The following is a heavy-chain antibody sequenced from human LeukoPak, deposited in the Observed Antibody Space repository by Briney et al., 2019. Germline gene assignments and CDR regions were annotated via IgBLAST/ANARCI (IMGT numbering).Heavy chain of an antibody. Sequence: ASVKVSCKASGYTFTGYYMHWVRQAPGQGLEWMGWINPNSGGTNYAQKFQGRVTMTRDTSISTAYMELSRLRSDVTAVYYCARDRYCSSTSCFDPGYYYGMDVWGQGTTVTVSS. CDR1: GYTFTGYY. CDR3: ARDRYCSSTSCFDPGYYYGMDV. D-gene: IGHD2-2*01. J-gene: IGHJ6*02. CDR2: INPNSGGT. V-gene: IGHV1-2*02.